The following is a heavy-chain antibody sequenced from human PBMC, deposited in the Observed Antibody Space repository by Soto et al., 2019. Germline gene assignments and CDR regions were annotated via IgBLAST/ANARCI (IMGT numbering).Heavy chain of an antibody. CDR1: VFNFINYA. D-gene: IGHD6-13*01. J-gene: IGHJ6*02. CDR3: AKDLGDSSPLGMDV. Sequence: GWSLRLSCAASVFNFINYAMSWVRQAPGKGLEWASGISGSSSFIYYGDSVKGRFTISRDNSKNTLHLQMNNLRVEDTAVYYCAKDLGDSSPLGMDVWGQGTTVTVSS. V-gene: IGHV3-23*01. CDR2: ISGSSSFI.